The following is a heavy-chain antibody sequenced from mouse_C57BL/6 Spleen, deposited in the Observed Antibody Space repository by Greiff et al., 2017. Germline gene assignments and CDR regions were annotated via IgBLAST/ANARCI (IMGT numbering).Heavy chain of an antibody. V-gene: IGHV1-69*01. J-gene: IGHJ4*01. Sequence: QVQLKQPGAELVMPGASVKLSCKASGYTFTSYWMHWVKQRPGQGLEWIGEIDPSDSYTNYNQKFKGKSTLTVDKSSSTAYMQLSSLTSEDSAVYYCARWLPAMDYWGQGTSVTVSS. CDR1: GYTFTSYW. CDR3: ARWLPAMDY. CDR2: IDPSDSYT. D-gene: IGHD2-2*01.